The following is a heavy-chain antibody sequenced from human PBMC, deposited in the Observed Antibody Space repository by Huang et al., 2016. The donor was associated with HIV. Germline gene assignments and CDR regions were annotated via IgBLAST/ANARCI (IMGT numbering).Heavy chain of an antibody. V-gene: IGHV1-18*01. Sequence: QVHLVQSGAEVKKPGASVKVSCQASGYTFTSYGVTWGRQAPGQGLEWMGWISGNNGNTKYAQKFQGRATMTTDTSTGTAYMELRSLRSDDTAVYYCARDGPSGFDRFDVVYYYYYLDVWGKGTTVTVSS. J-gene: IGHJ6*03. D-gene: IGHD5-12*01. CDR3: ARDGPSGFDRFDVVYYYYYLDV. CDR2: ISGNNGNT. CDR1: GYTFTSYG.